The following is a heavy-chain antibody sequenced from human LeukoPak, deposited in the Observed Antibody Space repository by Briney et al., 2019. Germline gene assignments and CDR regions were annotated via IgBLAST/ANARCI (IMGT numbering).Heavy chain of an antibody. V-gene: IGHV3-21*04. D-gene: IGHD5-18*01. CDR3: ARVGSAMVEWGVYYFDY. CDR1: GFTFSSYS. Sequence: PGGSLRLSCAASGFTFSSYSMNWVRQAPGKGLEWVSSISSSSSYIYYADSVKGRFTISRDNAKNSLYLQMNSLRSDDTAVYYCARVGSAMVEWGVYYFDYWGQGTLVTVSS. CDR2: ISSSSSYI. J-gene: IGHJ4*02.